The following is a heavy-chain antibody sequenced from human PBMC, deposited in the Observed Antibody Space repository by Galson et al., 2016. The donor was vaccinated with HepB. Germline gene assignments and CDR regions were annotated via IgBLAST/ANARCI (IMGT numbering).Heavy chain of an antibody. CDR1: GFTFSDCA. J-gene: IGHJ4*02. CDR3: VKAAGVEHGRLNFDQ. CDR2: ITSDGYGT. Sequence: SLRLSCAASGFTFSDCAMHWVRQAPGKGLEYVSAITSDGYGTFYADSVKGRFTMSRDNSKNTVYLQMSSLRPEDTALYYCVKAAGVEHGRLNFDQWGQGTLVTVSS. D-gene: IGHD1/OR15-1a*01. V-gene: IGHV3-64D*06.